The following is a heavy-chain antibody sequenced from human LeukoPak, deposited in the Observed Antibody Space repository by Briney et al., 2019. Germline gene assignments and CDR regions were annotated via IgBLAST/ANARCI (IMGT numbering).Heavy chain of an antibody. Sequence: PSETLSLTCTVSGGSISSYYWSWIRQPPGKGLEWIGYIYYSGSTNYNPSLKSRVTISVDTSKDQFSLKLSSVTAADTAVYYCASSYYDSLVVWGQGTLVTVSS. CDR2: IYYSGST. D-gene: IGHD3-22*01. J-gene: IGHJ4*02. V-gene: IGHV4-59*01. CDR3: ASSYYDSLVV. CDR1: GGSISSYY.